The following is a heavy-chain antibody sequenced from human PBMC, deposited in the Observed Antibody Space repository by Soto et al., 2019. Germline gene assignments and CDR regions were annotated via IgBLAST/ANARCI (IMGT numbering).Heavy chain of an antibody. CDR1: GGSISSYY. CDR3: ARDREWKERPTNWFDP. D-gene: IGHD3-3*01. CDR2: IYYSGST. J-gene: IGHJ5*02. Sequence: PSETLSLTCTVSGGSISSYYWSWIRQPPGKGLEWIGYIYYSGSTNYNPSLKSRATISVDTSKNQFSLKLSSVTAADTAVYYCARDREWKERPTNWFDPWGQGTLVTVSS. V-gene: IGHV4-59*01.